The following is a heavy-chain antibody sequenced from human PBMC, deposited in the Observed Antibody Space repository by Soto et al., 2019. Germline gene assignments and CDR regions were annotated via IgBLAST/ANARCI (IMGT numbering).Heavy chain of an antibody. J-gene: IGHJ6*02. V-gene: IGHV3-30*18. CDR3: AKSMGKYGSRSWFTYYGMDV. CDR1: GFTFSSYG. CDR2: ISYDGSNK. D-gene: IGHD6-13*01. Sequence: GGSLRLSCAASGFTFSSYGMHWVRQAPGKGLEWVAVISYDGSNKYYADSVKGRFTISRDNSKNTLYLQMNSLGAEDTAVYYCAKSMGKYGSRSWFTYYGMDVWGQGTTVTVSS.